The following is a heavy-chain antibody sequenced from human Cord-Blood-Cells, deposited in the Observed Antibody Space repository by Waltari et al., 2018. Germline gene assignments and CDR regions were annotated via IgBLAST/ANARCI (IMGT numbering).Heavy chain of an antibody. CDR2: ISSSSSTI. V-gene: IGHV3-48*02. CDR1: GFTFSSYS. J-gene: IGHJ5*02. CDR3: ARGRGSDP. D-gene: IGHD1-26*01. Sequence: EVQLVESGGGLVQPGGSLRLSCAASGFTFSSYSMNWVRQDPGTGLGWVSYISSSSSTIYYADSAKGRFTITRDNAKNSLYLQMNSLRDEDTAVYYCARGRGSDPWSQGTLVTVSS.